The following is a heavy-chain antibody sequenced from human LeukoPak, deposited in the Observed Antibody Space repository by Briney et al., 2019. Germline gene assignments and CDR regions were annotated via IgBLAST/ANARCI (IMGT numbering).Heavy chain of an antibody. V-gene: IGHV3-33*06. CDR2: IWYDGSNK. D-gene: IGHD1-26*01. CDR1: GFTFSSYG. Sequence: GGSLRLSCAASGFTFSSYGMHWVRQAQGKGLEWVAVIWYDGSNKYYADSAKGRFTISRDNSKNTLYLQMNSLRAEDTAVYYCAKDLSIVGGDAFDIWGQGTMVTVSS. CDR3: AKDLSIVGGDAFDI. J-gene: IGHJ3*02.